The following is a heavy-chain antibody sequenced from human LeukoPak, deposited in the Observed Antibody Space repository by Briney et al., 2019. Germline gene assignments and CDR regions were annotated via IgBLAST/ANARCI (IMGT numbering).Heavy chain of an antibody. V-gene: IGHV3-7*01. D-gene: IGHD4-11*01. CDR1: GFTFSSYW. CDR3: ARAAYSNPAYYYYYYMDV. Sequence: GGSLRLSCAASGFTFSSYWMSWVRQAPGKGLEWVANIKQDGSEKYYVDSVKGRFTISRDNAKNSLYLQMNSLRAEDTAVYYCARAAYSNPAYYYYYYMDVWGKGTTVTVSS. CDR2: IKQDGSEK. J-gene: IGHJ6*03.